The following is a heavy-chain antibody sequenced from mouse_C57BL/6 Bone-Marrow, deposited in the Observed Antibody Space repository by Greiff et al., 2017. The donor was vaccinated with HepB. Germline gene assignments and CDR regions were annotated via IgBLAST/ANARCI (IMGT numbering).Heavy chain of an antibody. Sequence: EVKLMESGGGLVQPGGSLKLSCAASGFTFSDYYMYWVRQTPEKRLEWVAYISNGGGSTYYPDTVKGRFTISRDNAKNTLYLQMSRLKSEDTAMYYCARLCYSNYGGFAYWGQGTLVTVSA. V-gene: IGHV5-12*01. CDR1: GFTFSDYY. D-gene: IGHD2-5*01. CDR3: ARLCYSNYGGFAY. J-gene: IGHJ3*01. CDR2: ISNGGGST.